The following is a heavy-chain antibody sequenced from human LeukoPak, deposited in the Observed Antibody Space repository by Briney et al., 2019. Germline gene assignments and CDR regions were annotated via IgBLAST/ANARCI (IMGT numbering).Heavy chain of an antibody. D-gene: IGHD3-3*01. J-gene: IGHJ6*03. CDR2: IKQDGSEK. Sequence: GGSLRLSCAASGFAFSTYSMIWVRQAPGKGLEWVANIKQDGSEKHYVDSVKGRFTISRDNAKNSLYLQMNSLRAEDTAVYYCARTNYDFWSGYTGSDYYMDVWGKGTTVTVSS. CDR1: GFAFSTYS. V-gene: IGHV3-7*01. CDR3: ARTNYDFWSGYTGSDYYMDV.